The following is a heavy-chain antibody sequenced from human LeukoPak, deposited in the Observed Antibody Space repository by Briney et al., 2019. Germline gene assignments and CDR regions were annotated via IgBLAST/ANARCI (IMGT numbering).Heavy chain of an antibody. V-gene: IGHV3-53*01. CDR2: IYKNAIT. CDR1: GFTVSSNY. J-gene: IGHJ4*02. CDR3: AKNRIIMVWGVTDY. D-gene: IGHD3-10*01. Sequence: GGSLRLSCAASGFTVSSNYMTWVRQAPGKGLEWVSVIYKNAITYYADTVKGRFTISRDNSKNTLYLQMNSLRAEDTAVYYCAKNRIIMVWGVTDYWGQGTLVTVSS.